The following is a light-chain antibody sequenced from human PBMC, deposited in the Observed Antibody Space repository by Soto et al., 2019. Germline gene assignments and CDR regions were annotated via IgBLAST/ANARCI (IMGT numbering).Light chain of an antibody. Sequence: DIKSYHTPSFRSACVGDRVTIPCRASQGISPYLNWYRQKPGKAPNLLIYAASSLQSGVPSRFSGSGSGTDFTLTISSLQPEDFATYYCQQTYSTSPVTVGQGTRLEN. CDR2: AAS. V-gene: IGKV1-39*01. J-gene: IGKJ5*01. CDR3: QQTYSTSPVT. CDR1: QGISPY.